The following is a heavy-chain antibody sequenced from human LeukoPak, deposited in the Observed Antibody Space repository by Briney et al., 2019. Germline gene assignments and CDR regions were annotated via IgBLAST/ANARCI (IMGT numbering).Heavy chain of an antibody. J-gene: IGHJ4*02. CDR3: TTEGYDILTGLYYFDY. D-gene: IGHD3-9*01. V-gene: IGHV3-15*01. CDR1: GFTFSNAW. CDR2: IKSKTDGGTT. Sequence: GGSLRLSCAASGFTFSNAWMSWVRQAPGKGLEWVGRIKSKTDGGTTDYAAHVKGRFTISRDDSKNTLYLQMNSLKTEDTAVYYCTTEGYDILTGLYYFDYWGQGTLVTVSS.